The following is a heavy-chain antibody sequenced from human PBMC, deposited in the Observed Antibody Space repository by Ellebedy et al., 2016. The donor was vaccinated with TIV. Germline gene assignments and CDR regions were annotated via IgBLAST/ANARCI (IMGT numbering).Heavy chain of an antibody. D-gene: IGHD3-10*01. Sequence: GGSLSLSXAASGFIFSNYGMHWVRQAPGKGLEWVANIKQDGSEKYYVDSVKGRFTISRDNAKNSLYLQMNSLRAEDTAVYYCASRGYWGQGTLVTGSS. CDR2: IKQDGSEK. CDR3: ASRGY. CDR1: GFIFSNYG. V-gene: IGHV3-7*01. J-gene: IGHJ4*02.